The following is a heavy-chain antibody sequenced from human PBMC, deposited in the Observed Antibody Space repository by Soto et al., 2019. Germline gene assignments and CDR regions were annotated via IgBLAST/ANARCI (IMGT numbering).Heavy chain of an antibody. CDR2: IYYSGST. CDR3: ARHPSVVYDY. V-gene: IGHV4-59*08. CDR1: GGSISSYY. J-gene: IGHJ4*02. Sequence: SETLSLTCTGSGGSISSYYWSWIRQPPGKGLEWIGYIYYSGSTNYNPSLKSRVTISVDTSKNQFSLKLSSVTAADTAVYYCARHPSVVYDYWGQGTLVTVSS. D-gene: IGHD2-8*02.